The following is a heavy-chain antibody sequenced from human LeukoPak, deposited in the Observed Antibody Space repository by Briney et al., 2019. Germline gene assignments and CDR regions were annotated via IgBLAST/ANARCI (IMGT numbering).Heavy chain of an antibody. CDR3: ARGYSRSWFDP. Sequence: GGSLRLSCAASGFTFSNYWMHWVRHAPGKGLVWVSRINTDGSITTYADSVEGRFSGSRDNAKNTLYLQMNSLRVEDTAVYYCARGYSRSWFDPWGQGTLVTVSS. CDR1: GFTFSNYW. V-gene: IGHV3-74*03. J-gene: IGHJ5*02. D-gene: IGHD1-14*01. CDR2: INTDGSIT.